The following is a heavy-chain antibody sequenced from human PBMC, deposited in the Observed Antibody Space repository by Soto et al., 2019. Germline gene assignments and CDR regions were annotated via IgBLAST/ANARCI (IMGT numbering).Heavy chain of an antibody. CDR1: GGSISTYY. Sequence: SETLSLTCTVSGGSISTYYWSWIRQPPGKGLEWIGYVYNRGNTKYNPSLKSRVTIWEDMSKNQVSLRLSSVTAADTAIYYCARDRQHTHGNCFDPWGQGTLVTVSS. D-gene: IGHD1-1*01. V-gene: IGHV4-59*01. CDR3: ARDRQHTHGNCFDP. J-gene: IGHJ5*02. CDR2: VYNRGNT.